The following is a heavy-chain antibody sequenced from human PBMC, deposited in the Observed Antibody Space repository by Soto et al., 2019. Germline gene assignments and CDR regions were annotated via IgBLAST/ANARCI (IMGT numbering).Heavy chain of an antibody. Sequence: ASVKVSCKGSGYTFSSYSMHWVLQAPGQRLEWMGWINAGYGNTKSSQKFQDRVTISRDTSASTAYMELTSLRSEDTAVYYCARDTGDGTFDFWGQGTLVTVSS. CDR1: GYTFSSYS. V-gene: IGHV1-3*01. J-gene: IGHJ4*02. D-gene: IGHD7-27*01. CDR3: ARDTGDGTFDF. CDR2: INAGYGNT.